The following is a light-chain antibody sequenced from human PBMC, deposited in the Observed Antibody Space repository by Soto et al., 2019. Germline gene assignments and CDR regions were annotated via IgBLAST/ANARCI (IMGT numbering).Light chain of an antibody. CDR1: SSNIGSNY. J-gene: IGLJ1*01. CDR3: AAWDESLGGYV. CDR2: SNN. V-gene: IGLV1-47*02. Sequence: QSVLTQPPSASGTPGQRVTISCSGSSSNIGSNYVYWYQQLPGTAPKLLIYSNNQRPSGVPDRFSGSKSGTSASLAISGVRSEDEADYYCAAWDESLGGYVFGTGTKLTVL.